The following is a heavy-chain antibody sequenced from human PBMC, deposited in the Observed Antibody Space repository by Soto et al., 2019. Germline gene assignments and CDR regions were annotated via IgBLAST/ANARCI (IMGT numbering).Heavy chain of an antibody. J-gene: IGHJ4*02. D-gene: IGHD1-1*01. CDR1: GFTFSSYA. CDR3: AKALSGQLELFDY. V-gene: IGHV3-23*01. CDR2: ISGSGGST. Sequence: GGSLRLSCAASGFTFSSYAMSWVRQAPGKGLEWVSAISGSGGSTYYADSVKGRFTISRDNAKNTLYLQMNSLRAEDTAVYYCAKALSGQLELFDYWGQGTLVTVSS.